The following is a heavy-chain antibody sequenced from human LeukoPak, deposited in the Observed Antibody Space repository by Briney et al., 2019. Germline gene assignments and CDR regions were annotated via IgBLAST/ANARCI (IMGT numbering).Heavy chain of an antibody. CDR1: GFTFSSYW. D-gene: IGHD3-9*01. J-gene: IGHJ4*02. CDR3: ANGPHYNILTGFYKVRSHLDY. CDR2: IKQDGSEK. V-gene: IGHV3-7*01. Sequence: GGSLRLSCAASGFTFSSYWMSWVRQAPGKGLEWVANIKQDGSEKYYVDSVKGRFTISRDNSKNTLYLQMNSLRAEDTAMYYCANGPHYNILTGFYKVRSHLDYWGQGTLVTVSS.